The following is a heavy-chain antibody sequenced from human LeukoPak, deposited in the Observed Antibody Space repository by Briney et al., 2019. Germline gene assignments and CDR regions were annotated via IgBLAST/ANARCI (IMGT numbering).Heavy chain of an antibody. J-gene: IGHJ4*02. V-gene: IGHV1-2*02. Sequence: GSVKVSCKASGYTFTGYYMHWVRQAPAQGLEWMGWINPNSGGTNYAQKFQGRVTMTRDTSISTAYMELSRLRSDDTAVYYCARVARIAAASFDYWGQGTLVTVSS. CDR3: ARVARIAAASFDY. D-gene: IGHD6-13*01. CDR1: GYTFTGYY. CDR2: INPNSGGT.